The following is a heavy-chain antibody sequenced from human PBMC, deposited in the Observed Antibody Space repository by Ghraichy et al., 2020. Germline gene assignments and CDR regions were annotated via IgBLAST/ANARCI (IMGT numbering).Heavy chain of an antibody. CDR3: ATSSGSYYDAFDI. CDR1: GFTFDDYA. J-gene: IGHJ3*02. Sequence: GSLRLSCAASGFTFDDYAMHWVRQAPGKGLEWVSLISWDGGSTYYADSVKGRFTISRDNSKDSLYLQMNSLRAEDTALYYCATSSGSYYDAFDIWGQGTMVTVSS. CDR2: ISWDGGST. D-gene: IGHD3-10*01. V-gene: IGHV3-43D*03.